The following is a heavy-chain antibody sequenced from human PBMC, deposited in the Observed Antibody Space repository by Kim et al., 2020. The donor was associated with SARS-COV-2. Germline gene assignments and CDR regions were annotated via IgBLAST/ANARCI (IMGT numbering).Heavy chain of an antibody. CDR2: IIPIFGTA. CDR1: GDTFSSYA. D-gene: IGHD3-22*01. V-gene: IGHV1-69*13. J-gene: IGHJ4*02. CDR3: ARVEYYYDSSGYYTPAYFDN. Sequence: SVKVSCKASGDTFSSYAISWVRQAPGQGLEWMGWIIPIFGTANYAQKFQGRVTITADESTSTAYMELSSLRSEDTAVYYCARVEYYYDSSGYYTPAYFDNWGQGTPVTVSS.